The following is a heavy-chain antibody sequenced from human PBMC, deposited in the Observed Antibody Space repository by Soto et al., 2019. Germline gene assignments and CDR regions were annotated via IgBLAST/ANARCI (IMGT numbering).Heavy chain of an antibody. CDR3: AKGDNLVRGVIIPYYFDY. Sequence: EVQLLESGGGLVQPGGSLRLSCAASGFTFSSYAMSWVRQAPGKGLEWVSAISGSGGSTYYADSVKDRFTISRDNSKNTLYLQMNSLGAEDTAVYYCAKGDNLVRGVIIPYYFDYWGQGTLVTVSS. V-gene: IGHV3-23*01. CDR2: ISGSGGST. CDR1: GFTFSSYA. D-gene: IGHD3-10*01. J-gene: IGHJ4*02.